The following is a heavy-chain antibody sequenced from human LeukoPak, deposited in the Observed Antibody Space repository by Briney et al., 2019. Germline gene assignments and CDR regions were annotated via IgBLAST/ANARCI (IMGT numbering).Heavy chain of an antibody. CDR1: GGSFSGYY. J-gene: IGHJ2*01. CDR2: INHSGST. V-gene: IGHV4-34*01. CDR3: ARTQYFDL. Sequence: SETLSLTCAVYGGSFSGYYWSWIGQPPGKGLEWIGEINHSGSTNYNPSLKSRVTISVDTSKNQFSLKLSSVTAADTAVYYCARTQYFDLWGRGTLVTVSS. D-gene: IGHD2-15*01.